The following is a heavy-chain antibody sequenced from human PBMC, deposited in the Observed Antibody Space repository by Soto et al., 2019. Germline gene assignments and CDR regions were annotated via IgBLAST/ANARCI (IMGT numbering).Heavy chain of an antibody. CDR2: IIPIFGTA. V-gene: IGHV1-69*12. CDR1: GGTFSSYA. Sequence: QVQLVQSGAEVKKPGSSVKVSCKASGGTFSSYAISWVRQAPGQGLEWMGGIIPIFGTANYAQEFQGRVTITADESTSTAYMEVSSLRLEGKAVYYCARDAGLGSGKGEGYWGQGTLVTVSS. J-gene: IGHJ4*02. CDR3: ARDAGLGSGKGEGY. D-gene: IGHD3-10*01.